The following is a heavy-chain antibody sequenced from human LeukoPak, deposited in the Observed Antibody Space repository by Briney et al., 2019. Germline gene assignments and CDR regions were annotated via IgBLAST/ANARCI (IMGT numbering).Heavy chain of an antibody. Sequence: RASVKVSCKASGGTFSSYAISWVRQAPGQGLEWMGGIIPIFGTANYAQKFQGRVTITADESTSTAYMELSSLRSEDTAVYYCARDRYDILTGYYHPYYYYYMDVWGKGTTVTVSS. D-gene: IGHD3-9*01. CDR3: ARDRYDILTGYYHPYYYYYMDV. CDR2: IIPIFGTA. CDR1: GGTFSSYA. V-gene: IGHV1-69*13. J-gene: IGHJ6*03.